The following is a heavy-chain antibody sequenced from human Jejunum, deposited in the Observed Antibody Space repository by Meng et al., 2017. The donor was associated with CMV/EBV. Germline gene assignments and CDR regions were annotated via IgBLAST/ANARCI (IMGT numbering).Heavy chain of an antibody. V-gene: IGHV4-59*12. Sequence: VSGGSISGNYWSWIRQPPGKGLEWIGYIYYSGSTKYNPSLKSRVTMSVDTSKSQFSLDLRSVTAADTAVYYCARVMALWSTYYFDYWGQGKMVTVSS. CDR3: ARVMALWSTYYFDY. CDR1: GGSISGNY. D-gene: IGHD3-3*01. CDR2: IYYSGST. J-gene: IGHJ4*02.